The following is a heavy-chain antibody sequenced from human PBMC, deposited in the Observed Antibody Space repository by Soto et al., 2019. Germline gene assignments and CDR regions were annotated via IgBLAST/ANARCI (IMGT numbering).Heavy chain of an antibody. CDR2: IHSSGST. D-gene: IGHD6-19*01. J-gene: IGHJ4*02. CDR3: ARGRSTGWYGGHDY. CDR1: GGSISDYY. Sequence: QVQLQESDPGLVKPSETLSLTCTVSGGSISDYYWSWIRQSPEKGLEWIGYIHSSGSTKYNPSLESRVTISVDKSKNQFSLTLSSVTATDTAVYYCARGRSTGWYGGHDYWGQGALATVSS. V-gene: IGHV4-4*08.